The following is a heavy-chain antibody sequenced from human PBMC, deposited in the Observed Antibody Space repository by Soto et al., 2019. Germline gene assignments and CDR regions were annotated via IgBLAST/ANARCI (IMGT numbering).Heavy chain of an antibody. CDR1: GFTFSSYA. Sequence: GGSLRLSCAASGFTFSSYAMSWVRRAPGKGLEWVSAISGSGGSTYYADSVKGRFTISRDNSKTTLYLQMNSLRAEDTAVYYCAKDRGYCSSTSCSYGMDVWGQGTTVTV. D-gene: IGHD2-2*03. V-gene: IGHV3-23*01. J-gene: IGHJ6*01. CDR3: AKDRGYCSSTSCSYGMDV. CDR2: ISGSGGST.